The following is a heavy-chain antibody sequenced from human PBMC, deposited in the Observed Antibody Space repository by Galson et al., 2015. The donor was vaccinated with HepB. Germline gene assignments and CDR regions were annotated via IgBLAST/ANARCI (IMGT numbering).Heavy chain of an antibody. Sequence: SLRLSCAASGFTFSSYAMHWVRQAPGKGLEWVAVISYDGSNKYYADSVKGRFTISRDNSKNTLYLQMNSLRAEDTAVYYCARVPVVPAATPRSGYYMDVWGKGTTVTVSS. CDR1: GFTFSSYA. J-gene: IGHJ6*03. D-gene: IGHD2-2*01. CDR3: ARVPVVPAATPRSGYYMDV. V-gene: IGHV3-30-3*01. CDR2: ISYDGSNK.